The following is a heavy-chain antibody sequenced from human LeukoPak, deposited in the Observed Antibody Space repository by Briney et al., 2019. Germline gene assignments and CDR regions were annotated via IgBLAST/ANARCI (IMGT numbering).Heavy chain of an antibody. CDR2: IYTGGST. CDR3: ARDHAPGL. J-gene: IGHJ3*01. V-gene: IGHV3-53*01. D-gene: IGHD7-27*01. Sequence: GGSLRLSCAASGFTVNNNYMSWVRQAPGKGLEWVSVIYTGGSTSYADSVKGRFTISRDNSKNTLYLQMNSLRVEDTAVYYCARDHAPGLWGQGTMVSVSS. CDR1: GFTVNNNY.